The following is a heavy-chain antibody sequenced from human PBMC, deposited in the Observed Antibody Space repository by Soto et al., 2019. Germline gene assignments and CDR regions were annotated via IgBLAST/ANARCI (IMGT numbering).Heavy chain of an antibody. CDR3: ARNPRSWLSENYYGMDV. J-gene: IGHJ6*02. Sequence: PSQTLSLTCAISGDSVSSNSAAWNWIRQSPSRGLEWLGRTYYRSKWYNDYAVSVKSRITINPDTSKNQFSLQLNSVTPEDTAVYYCARNPRSWLSENYYGMDVWGQGTTVTVS. CDR1: GDSVSSNSAA. D-gene: IGHD6-13*01. V-gene: IGHV6-1*01. CDR2: TYYRSKWYN.